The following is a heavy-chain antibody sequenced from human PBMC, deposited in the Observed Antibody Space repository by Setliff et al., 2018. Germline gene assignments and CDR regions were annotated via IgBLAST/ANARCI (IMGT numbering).Heavy chain of an antibody. J-gene: IGHJ6*03. D-gene: IGHD1-7*01. CDR3: ARLTGTDYYYYYMDV. Sequence: SGPTLVNPTQTLTLTCTFSGFSLSTSGMCVSWIRQPPGKALEWLARIDWDDDKYYSTSLKTRLTISKDTSTNQVVLTMTNMDPVDTATYYCARLTGTDYYYYYMDVWGKGTTVTVSS. CDR2: IDWDDDK. CDR1: GFSLSTSGMC. V-gene: IGHV2-70*11.